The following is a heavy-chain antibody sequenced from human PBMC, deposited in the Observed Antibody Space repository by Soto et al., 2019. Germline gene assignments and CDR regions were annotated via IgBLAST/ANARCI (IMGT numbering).Heavy chain of an antibody. V-gene: IGHV4-30-2*01. CDR2: IYHSGST. CDR1: GGSISSGGYS. D-gene: IGHD6-13*01. Sequence: QLQLQESGSGRVKPSQTLSLTCAVSGGSISSGGYSWSWIRQPPGKGLEWIGYIYHSGSTYYNPPLTSRVTISVDRSKNQFSLKLSSVTAADTAVYYCASGQQLVRNYWGQGTLVTVSS. CDR3: ASGQQLVRNY. J-gene: IGHJ4*02.